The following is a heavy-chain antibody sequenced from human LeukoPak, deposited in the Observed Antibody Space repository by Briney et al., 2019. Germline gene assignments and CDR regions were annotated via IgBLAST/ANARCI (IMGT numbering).Heavy chain of an antibody. D-gene: IGHD1-26*01. CDR3: AIRVGATLDY. Sequence: SETLSLTCAVYGGSFSGYYWSWIRQPPGKGLEWIGEINHSGSTNYNPFLKSRVTISVDTSKNQFSLKLSSVTAADTAVYYCAIRVGATLDYWGQGTLVTVSS. CDR2: INHSGST. V-gene: IGHV4-34*01. CDR1: GGSFSGYY. J-gene: IGHJ4*02.